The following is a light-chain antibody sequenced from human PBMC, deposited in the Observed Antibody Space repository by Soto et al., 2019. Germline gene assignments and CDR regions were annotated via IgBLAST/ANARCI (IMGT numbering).Light chain of an antibody. V-gene: IGLV1-47*02. Sequence: QSGLTQPPSASGTPGQRVTISCSGGSSNIGSNYVYWYQQLPGTAPKFLIYANDQRPAGVSDRCSGSKSGTSASLAISGLRSEAEADYYCAAWDDSLGGLLFGGGTKLTVL. CDR3: AAWDDSLGGLL. CDR1: SSNIGSNY. CDR2: AND. J-gene: IGLJ2*01.